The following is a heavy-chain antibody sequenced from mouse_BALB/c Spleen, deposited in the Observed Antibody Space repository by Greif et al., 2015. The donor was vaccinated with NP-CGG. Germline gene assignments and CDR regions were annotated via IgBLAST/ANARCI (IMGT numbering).Heavy chain of an antibody. CDR3: ARRVYYFDY. CDR2: INPSTGYT. V-gene: IGHV1-7*01. J-gene: IGHJ2*01. Sequence: ESGAELAKPGASVKMSCKATGYTFTSYWMHWVKQRPGQGLEWIGYINPSTGYTEYNQKFKDKATLTADKSSSTAYMQLISLTSEDSAVYYCARRVYYFDYWGQGTTLTVSS. CDR1: GYTFTSYW.